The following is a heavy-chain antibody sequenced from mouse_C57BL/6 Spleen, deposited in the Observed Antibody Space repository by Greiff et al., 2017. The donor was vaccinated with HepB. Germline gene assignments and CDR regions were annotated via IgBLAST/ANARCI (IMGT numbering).Heavy chain of an antibody. J-gene: IGHJ2*01. V-gene: IGHV1-15*01. CDR2: IDPETGGT. CDR3: TRKAYYYGSYYFDY. D-gene: IGHD2-1*01. Sequence: VQRVESGAELVRPGASVTLSCKASGYTFTDYEMHWVKQTPVHGLEWIGAIDPETGGTAYNQKFKGKAILTADKSSSTAYMELRSLTSEDSAVYYCTRKAYYYGSYYFDYWGQGTTLTVSS. CDR1: GYTFTDYE.